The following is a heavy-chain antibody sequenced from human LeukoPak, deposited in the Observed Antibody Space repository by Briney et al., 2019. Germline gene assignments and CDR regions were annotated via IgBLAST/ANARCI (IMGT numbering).Heavy chain of an antibody. CDR1: GGTFSSYA. CDR2: IIPIFGTA. Sequence: GASVKVSCKASGGTFSSYAISWVRQAPGQGLEWMGGIIPIFGTANYAQKFQGRVTITTDESTSTAYMELSSLRSEDTAVYYCAAGGTMVRGVMYYYYYMDVWAKGPRSPSP. CDR3: AAGGTMVRGVMYYYYYMDV. J-gene: IGHJ6*03. D-gene: IGHD3-10*01. V-gene: IGHV1-69*05.